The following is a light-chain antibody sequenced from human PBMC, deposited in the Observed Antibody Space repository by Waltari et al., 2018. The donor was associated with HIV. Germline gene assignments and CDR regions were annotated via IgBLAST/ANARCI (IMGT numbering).Light chain of an antibody. V-gene: IGKV1-39*01. Sequence: DIQMTQSPSPLSASVGDRVTTTCRATQNIRGYLNWYQQIPGKAPKLLIYAASNLQSGVPSRFSGSGSGTDFTLTIRALEPEDFASYYCQQSYRTPRTFGQGTKVEIK. CDR1: QNIRGY. CDR3: QQSYRTPRT. J-gene: IGKJ2*01. CDR2: AAS.